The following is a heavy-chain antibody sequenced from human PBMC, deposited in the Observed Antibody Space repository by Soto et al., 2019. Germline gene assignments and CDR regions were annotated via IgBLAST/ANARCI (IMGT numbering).Heavy chain of an antibody. CDR2: ISYDGSNK. CDR3: ARDKRDLRFLEWSDYFDY. D-gene: IGHD3-3*01. J-gene: IGHJ4*02. Sequence: QVQLVESGGGVVQPGRSLRLSCAASGFTFSSCAMHWVRQAPGKGLEWVALISYDGSNKYYADSVKGRFTISRDNSNNTLYLQMSSLRAEDTAVYYCARDKRDLRFLEWSDYFDYWGQGTLVTVSS. V-gene: IGHV3-30-3*01. CDR1: GFTFSSCA.